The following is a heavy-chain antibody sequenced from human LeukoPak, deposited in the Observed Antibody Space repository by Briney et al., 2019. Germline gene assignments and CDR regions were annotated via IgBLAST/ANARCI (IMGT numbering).Heavy chain of an antibody. CDR3: ARIGGSRVFGDY. D-gene: IGHD2-15*01. CDR2: IYYSGT. Sequence: SETLSLTCTFSGVSISSDGYYWGWGRQPPGKGLEWIGTIYYSGTYYNPSLKSRVTVSVDTSKNQFSLNLSSVTAADTAMYYCARIGGSRVFGDYWGQGILVTVSS. V-gene: IGHV4-39*01. CDR1: GVSISSDGYY. J-gene: IGHJ4*02.